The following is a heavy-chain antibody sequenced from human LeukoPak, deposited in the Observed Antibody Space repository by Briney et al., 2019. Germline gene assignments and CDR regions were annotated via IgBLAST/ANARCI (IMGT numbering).Heavy chain of an antibody. D-gene: IGHD6-19*01. V-gene: IGHV1-69*05. CDR1: GGTSSSYA. CDR2: IIPIFGTA. CDR3: ARGPIAVAGTDYFDY. Sequence: SVKVSCKASGGTSSSYAISWVRQAPGQGLEWMGRIIPIFGTANYAQKFQGRVTITTDESTSTAYMELSSLRSEDTAVYYCARGPIAVAGTDYFDYWGQGTLVTVSS. J-gene: IGHJ4*02.